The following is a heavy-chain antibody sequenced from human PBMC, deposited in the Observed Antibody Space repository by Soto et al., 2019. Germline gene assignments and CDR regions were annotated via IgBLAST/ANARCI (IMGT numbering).Heavy chain of an antibody. V-gene: IGHV4-61*01. D-gene: IGHD6-19*01. CDR1: GGSVSSGSYY. CDR3: VRNQLGYSRGWGPFDT. J-gene: IGHJ4*02. CDR2: IYYSGSA. Sequence: SETLSLTCTVSGGSVSSGSYYWSWIRQPPGKGLEWIGYIYYSGSANYNPSLKSRVTISVDTSKNQFSLKLSSVTAADTAVYYCVRNQLGYSRGWGPFDTGGQEPLVTVPS.